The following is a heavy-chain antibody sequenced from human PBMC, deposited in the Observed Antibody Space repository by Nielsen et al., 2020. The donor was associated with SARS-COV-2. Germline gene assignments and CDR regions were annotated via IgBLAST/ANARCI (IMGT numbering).Heavy chain of an antibody. CDR1: GYTLTELS. J-gene: IGHJ4*02. CDR2: ISAYNGNT. D-gene: IGHD6-6*01. CDR3: ATDEAGRPH. Sequence: ASVKVSCKVSGYTLTELSMHWVRQAPGQGLEWMGWISAYNGNTNYAQKLQGRVTMTTDTSTSTAYMELRSLRSDDTAVYYCATDEAGRPHWGQGTQVTVSS. V-gene: IGHV1-18*01.